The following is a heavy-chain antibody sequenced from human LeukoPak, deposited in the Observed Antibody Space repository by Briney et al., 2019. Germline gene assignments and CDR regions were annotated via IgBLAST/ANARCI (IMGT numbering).Heavy chain of an antibody. D-gene: IGHD2-2*02. Sequence: GGSLRLSCAASGFTFSSYGTHWVRQAPGKGLEWVAFIRYDGSNKYYADSVKGRFTISRDNSKNTLYLQMNSLRAEDTAVYYCAKGAPVYCSSTSCYTTRLDYWGQGTLVAVSS. V-gene: IGHV3-30*02. CDR3: AKGAPVYCSSTSCYTTRLDY. CDR2: IRYDGSNK. J-gene: IGHJ4*02. CDR1: GFTFSSYG.